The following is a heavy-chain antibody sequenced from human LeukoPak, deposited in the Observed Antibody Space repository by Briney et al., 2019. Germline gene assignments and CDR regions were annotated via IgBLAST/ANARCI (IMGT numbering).Heavy chain of an antibody. CDR2: ISYDGSNK. D-gene: IGHD1-1*01. CDR3: ARGKYNWNDGFPSAFDI. CDR1: GFTFSSYA. V-gene: IGHV3-30*04. J-gene: IGHJ3*02. Sequence: PGRSLRLSCAASGFTFSSYAMHWVRQAPGKGLEWVAVISYDGSNKYYAGSVKGRFTISRDNSKNTLYLQMNSLRAEDTAVYYCARGKYNWNDGFPSAFDIWGQGTMVTVSS.